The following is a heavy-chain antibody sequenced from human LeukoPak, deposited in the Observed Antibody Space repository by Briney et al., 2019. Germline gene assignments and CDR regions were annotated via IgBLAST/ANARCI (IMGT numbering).Heavy chain of an antibody. CDR1: GLTFSSYA. Sequence: GGSLRLSCVVSGLTFSSYAMSWVRQAPGKGLEWVSSISSSSSSYIYYADSVKGRFTISRDNAKNSLYLQMNSLRAEDTAVYYCARGLGLGISYWGQGTLVTVSS. J-gene: IGHJ4*02. CDR3: ARGLGLGISY. V-gene: IGHV3-21*01. D-gene: IGHD7-27*01. CDR2: ISSSSSSYI.